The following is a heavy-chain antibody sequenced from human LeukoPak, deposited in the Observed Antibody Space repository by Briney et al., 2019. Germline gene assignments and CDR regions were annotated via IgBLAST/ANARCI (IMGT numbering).Heavy chain of an antibody. V-gene: IGHV4-61*05. CDR1: GGSIRSSYYY. CDR3: ARAWSSSWYVIDY. Sequence: PSETLSLTCTVSGGSIRSSYYYWGWIRQPPGKGLEWIGYIYYSGSTNYNPSLKSRVTISVDTSKNQFSLKLSSVTAADTAVYYCARAWSSSWYVIDYWGQGTLVTVSS. J-gene: IGHJ4*02. D-gene: IGHD6-13*01. CDR2: IYYSGST.